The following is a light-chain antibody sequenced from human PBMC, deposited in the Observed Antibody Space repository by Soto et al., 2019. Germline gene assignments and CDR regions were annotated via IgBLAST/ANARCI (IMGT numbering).Light chain of an antibody. CDR3: SSYTTSGTPV. Sequence: QSVLTQPASVSGSPGQSITISCTGTSSDVGGYNYLSWYQQHPAKAPKVMIYEVSNRPSGVSNRFSGSKSGNTASLTISGLQAEDEADYFCSSYTTSGTPVFGGGTKLTVL. CDR1: SSDVGGYNY. J-gene: IGLJ3*02. V-gene: IGLV2-14*01. CDR2: EVS.